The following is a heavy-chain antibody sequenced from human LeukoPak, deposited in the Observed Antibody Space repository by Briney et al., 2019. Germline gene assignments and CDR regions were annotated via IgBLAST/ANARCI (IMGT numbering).Heavy chain of an antibody. CDR1: GFTFSGYG. V-gene: IGHV3-23*01. J-gene: IGHJ3*02. Sequence: GGSLRLSCTASGFTFSGYGMSWVRQAPGKGLEWVSSISSSGGSTYYADSVKGRFTISRDNSKNTLYLQMNSLRAEDTAVYYCARQPGYSSGWYLGNAFDIWGQGTMVTVSS. CDR2: ISSSGGST. D-gene: IGHD6-19*01. CDR3: ARQPGYSSGWYLGNAFDI.